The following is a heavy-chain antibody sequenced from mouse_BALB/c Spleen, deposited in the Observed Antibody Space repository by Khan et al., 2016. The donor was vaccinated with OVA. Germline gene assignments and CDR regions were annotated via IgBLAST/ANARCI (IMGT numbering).Heavy chain of an antibody. CDR1: GFTFSSFG. CDR3: ATYRWED. V-gene: IGHV5-17*02. D-gene: IGHD4-1*01. CDR2: ISSGSSTI. J-gene: IGHJ1*01. Sequence: EVELVESGGGLVQPGGSRKLSCAASGFTFSSFGMHWVRQAPEKGLEWVAYISSGSSTIYYADTVKGRFTISRDNPKNTLFLQMTSLRSEDTAMYSWATYRWEDWGPGTTVTVSS.